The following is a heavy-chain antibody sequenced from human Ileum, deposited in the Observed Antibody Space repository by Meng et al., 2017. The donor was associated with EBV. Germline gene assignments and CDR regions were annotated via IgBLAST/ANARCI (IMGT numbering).Heavy chain of an antibody. D-gene: IGHD3-22*01. CDR3: ARGYYDSSGYGYWYFDL. V-gene: IGHV4-30-4*01. J-gene: IGHJ2*01. CDR2: IYYSGST. CDR1: GGSISSGDYY. Sequence: VALQESGHGLAKPSQTLSLTCTVSGGSISSGDYYWSWIRQPPGKGLEWIGYIYYSGSTYYNPSLKSRVTISVDTSKNQFSLKLSSVTAADTAVYYCARGYYDSSGYGYWYFDLWGRGTLVTVSS.